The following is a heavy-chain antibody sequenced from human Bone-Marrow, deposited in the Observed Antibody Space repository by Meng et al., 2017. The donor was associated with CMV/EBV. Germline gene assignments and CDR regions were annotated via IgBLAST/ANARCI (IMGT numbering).Heavy chain of an antibody. V-gene: IGHV4-59*01. Sequence: SETLSLTCTVSGGSISSYYWSWIRQPPGKGLEWIGYIYYSGSTNYNPSLKSRVTISVDTSKNQFSLKLSSVTAAGTAVYYCARGGSGWYGGWFDPWGQGTLVTVSS. CDR1: GGSISSYY. J-gene: IGHJ5*02. CDR3: ARGGSGWYGGWFDP. D-gene: IGHD6-19*01. CDR2: IYYSGST.